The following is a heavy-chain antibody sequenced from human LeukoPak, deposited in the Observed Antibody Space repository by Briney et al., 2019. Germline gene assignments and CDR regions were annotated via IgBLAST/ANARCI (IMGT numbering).Heavy chain of an antibody. J-gene: IGHJ4*02. D-gene: IGHD3-3*01. Sequence: GSLRLSCAASGFTFSSYAMHWVRQAPGKGLEWVAVISYDGSNKYYADSVKGRFTISRDNSKNTLYLQMNSLRAEDTAVYYCARDKGYRYDFWSGYYSGADYWGQGTLVTVSS. CDR1: GFTFSSYA. CDR3: ARDKGYRYDFWSGYYSGADY. CDR2: ISYDGSNK. V-gene: IGHV3-30*04.